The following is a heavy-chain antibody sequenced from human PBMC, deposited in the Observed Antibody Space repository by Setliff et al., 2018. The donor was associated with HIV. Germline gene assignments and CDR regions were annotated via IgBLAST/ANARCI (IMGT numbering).Heavy chain of an antibody. CDR1: GYTFTAYY. V-gene: IGHV1-2*02. J-gene: IGHJ4*02. D-gene: IGHD3-22*01. Sequence: ASVKVSCKASGYTFTAYYMHWVRQDPGQGLEWMGWINPNSGGTNYAQKFQGRVTMTRDTSISTAYMELSRLRSDDTAVYYCARDTDYYHSGGYYFGEWGQGTLVTVSS. CDR2: INPNSGGT. CDR3: ARDTDYYHSGGYYFGE.